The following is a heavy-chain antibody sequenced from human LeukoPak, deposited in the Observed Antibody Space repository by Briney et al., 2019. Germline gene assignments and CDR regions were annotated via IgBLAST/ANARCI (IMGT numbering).Heavy chain of an antibody. Sequence: PSETLSLTCTVSGGSISSYYWSWIRQPAGKGLEWIGRIYTSGSTNYNPSPKSRVTMSVDTSKNQFSLKLSSVTAADTAVYYCARVGYYYDSSGYADYWGQGTLVTVSS. D-gene: IGHD3-22*01. CDR3: ARVGYYYDSSGYADY. J-gene: IGHJ4*02. CDR1: GGSISSYY. V-gene: IGHV4-4*07. CDR2: IYTSGST.